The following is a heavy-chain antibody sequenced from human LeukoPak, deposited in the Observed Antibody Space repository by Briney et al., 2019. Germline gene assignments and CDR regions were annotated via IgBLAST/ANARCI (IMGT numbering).Heavy chain of an antibody. Sequence: GGSLRLSCAASGFTFSSYSMNWVRQAPGKGLEWVSSISSSSTFIYYRDSVKGRFTISRDNAKNSLYLQMNSLRAEDTAVYYCARDFDIMTHYAFANWGQGSLVTVSS. D-gene: IGHD3-9*01. CDR1: GFTFSSYS. J-gene: IGHJ4*02. V-gene: IGHV3-21*01. CDR3: ARDFDIMTHYAFAN. CDR2: ISSSSTFI.